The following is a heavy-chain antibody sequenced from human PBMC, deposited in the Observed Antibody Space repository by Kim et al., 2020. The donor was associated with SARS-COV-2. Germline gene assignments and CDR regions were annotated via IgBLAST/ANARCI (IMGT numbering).Heavy chain of an antibody. D-gene: IGHD4-4*01. J-gene: IGHJ6*02. Sequence: PSRKSRVTISVDTSKNQFSLKLSSVTAAGTAVYYCARYDSNYYYYYGMDVWGQGTTVTVSS. V-gene: IGHV4-34*01. CDR3: ARYDSNYYYYYGMDV.